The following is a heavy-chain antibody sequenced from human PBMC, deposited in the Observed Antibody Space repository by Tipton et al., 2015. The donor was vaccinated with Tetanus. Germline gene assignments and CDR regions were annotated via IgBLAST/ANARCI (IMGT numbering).Heavy chain of an antibody. D-gene: IGHD5-24*01. J-gene: IGHJ5*02. CDR3: ARGGDGYNRGPLLIDL. CDR2: IYYSGST. Sequence: LRLSCSVSGGSINHYYWVWIRQPPGKGLEWIGNIYYSGSTNYNPSLKNRVSMSVDTSKNQFSLKLRSVTAADTAVYYCARGGDGYNRGPLLIDLWGQGTLVTVSS. V-gene: IGHV4-59*01. CDR1: GGSINHYY.